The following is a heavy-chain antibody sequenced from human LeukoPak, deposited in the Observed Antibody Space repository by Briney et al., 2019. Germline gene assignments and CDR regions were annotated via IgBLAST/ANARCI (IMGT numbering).Heavy chain of an antibody. J-gene: IGHJ4*02. CDR2: INPNTGGT. V-gene: IGHV1-2*02. CDR1: GYTLSGYY. CDR3: ARPFLLWFGELSY. D-gene: IGHD3-10*01. Sequence: ASVKVSCKASGYTLSGYYMHWVRQAPGQGLEWMGWINPNTGGTNYAQKFQGRVTMTRDTSISTVYMELSRLRSDDTAVYYCARPFLLWFGELSYWGQGTPVTVSS.